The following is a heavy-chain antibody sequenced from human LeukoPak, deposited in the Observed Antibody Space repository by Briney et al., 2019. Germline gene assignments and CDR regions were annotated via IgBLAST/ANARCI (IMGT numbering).Heavy chain of an antibody. CDR3: ARDLRCSSTSCYHYYGMDV. Sequence: GGSLRLSCAASGFTFSDYYMSWIRQAPGKGLEWVSYISSSSSYTSYADSVKGRFTISRDNAKNSLYLQMNSLRAEDTAVYYCARDLRCSSTSCYHYYGMDVWGKGTTVTVSS. V-gene: IGHV3-11*06. CDR1: GFTFSDYY. CDR2: ISSSSSYT. J-gene: IGHJ6*04. D-gene: IGHD2-2*01.